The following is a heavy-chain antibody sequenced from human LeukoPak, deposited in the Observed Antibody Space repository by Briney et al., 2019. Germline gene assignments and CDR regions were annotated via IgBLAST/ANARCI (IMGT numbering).Heavy chain of an antibody. CDR3: ARRXAAVASYYFDY. J-gene: IGHJ4*02. V-gene: IGHV3-7*01. CDR2: IKQDGSEK. CDR1: GFTFSSYW. Sequence: GGSLRLSCAASGFTFSSYWMSWVRQAPGKGLEWEANIKQDGSEKYYVDSVKGRFTISRDNAKNSLYLQMNSLRAEDTAVYYCARRXAAVASYYFDYWGQGTLVTVSS. D-gene: IGHD6-19*01.